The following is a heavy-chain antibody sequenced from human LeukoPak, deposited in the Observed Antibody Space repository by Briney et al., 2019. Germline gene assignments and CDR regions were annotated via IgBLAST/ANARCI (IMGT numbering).Heavy chain of an antibody. J-gene: IGHJ4*02. V-gene: IGHV4-38-2*02. D-gene: IGHD3-16*02. Sequence: SETLSLTCTVSGYSISSGYYWGWIRPPPGKGLEWIGSIYHSGSTYYNPSLQSRVTISVDTSKNQFSLKLSSVTAADTAVYYCARIGLRLGELSLRDRGYFDYWGQGTLVTVSS. CDR3: ARIGLRLGELSLRDRGYFDY. CDR2: IYHSGST. CDR1: GYSISSGYY.